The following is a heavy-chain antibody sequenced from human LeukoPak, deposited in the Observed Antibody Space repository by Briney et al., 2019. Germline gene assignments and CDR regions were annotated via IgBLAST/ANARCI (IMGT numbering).Heavy chain of an antibody. CDR3: ATTMVRELDY. D-gene: IGHD3-10*01. CDR2: INSDGSST. Sequence: GGSLRLSCAASGFTFSRFWMHWVRQAPGKGLVWVSRINSDGSSTDYADSVKGRFTISGDNSKNTLYLQMNSLRAEDTAVYYCATTMVRELDYWGQGTLVTVSS. V-gene: IGHV3-74*01. J-gene: IGHJ4*02. CDR1: GFTFSRFW.